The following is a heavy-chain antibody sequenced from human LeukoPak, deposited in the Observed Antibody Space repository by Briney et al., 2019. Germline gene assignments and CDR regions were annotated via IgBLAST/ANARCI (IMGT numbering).Heavy chain of an antibody. CDR3: ARDIRYGDSDY. Sequence: GGSLRLSCAASGFTFRSFSMSWVRQAPGKGLEWVANIKEDGSEKNYVDSLKGRFTISRDNAKNSVFLQMNSLRAEDTAVYYCARDIRYGDSDYWGQGTLVTVSS. J-gene: IGHJ4*02. D-gene: IGHD4-17*01. CDR2: IKEDGSEK. V-gene: IGHV3-7*05. CDR1: GFTFRSFS.